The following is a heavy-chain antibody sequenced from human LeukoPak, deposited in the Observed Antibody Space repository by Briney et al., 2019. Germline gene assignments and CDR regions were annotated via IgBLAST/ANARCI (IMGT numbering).Heavy chain of an antibody. CDR2: IDPTDSYT. CDR1: GYSFNNYR. CDR3: ARHEYDILTGIDYGMDV. D-gene: IGHD3-9*01. V-gene: IGHV5-10-1*04. J-gene: IGHJ6*04. Sequence: GESLRISCKGSGYSFNNYRISWVRQMPGKGLEWMGTIDPTDSYTKYSPSFQGQVTISADKSISTAYLQWSSLKASDTAMYYCARHEYDILTGIDYGMDVWGKGTTVTVSS.